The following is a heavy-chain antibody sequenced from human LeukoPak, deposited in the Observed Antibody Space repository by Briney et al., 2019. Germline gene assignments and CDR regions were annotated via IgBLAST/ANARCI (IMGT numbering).Heavy chain of an antibody. D-gene: IGHD3-3*01. CDR2: ISYDGSNK. CDR3: ARERQNKDFWSGGDY. CDR1: GFTFSSYG. V-gene: IGHV3-30*03. Sequence: PGGSLRLSCAASGFTFSSYGMHWVRQAPGKGLEWVAVISYDGSNKYYADSVKGRFTISRDNSKNTLYLQMNSLRAEDTAVYYCARERQNKDFWSGGDYWGRGTLVTVSS. J-gene: IGHJ4*02.